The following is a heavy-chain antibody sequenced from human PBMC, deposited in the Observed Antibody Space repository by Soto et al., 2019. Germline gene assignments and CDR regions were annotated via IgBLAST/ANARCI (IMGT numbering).Heavy chain of an antibody. CDR3: ARGGVGCSGGSCYHIAHIDY. V-gene: IGHV1-8*01. CDR2: MNPNSGNT. D-gene: IGHD2-15*01. J-gene: IGHJ4*02. Sequence: ASVKVSGKASGYTFTSYDINWVRQATGQGLEWMGWMNPNSGNTGYAQKFQGRVTMTRNTSISTAYMELSSLRSEDTAVYYCARGGVGCSGGSCYHIAHIDYWGQGTLVTVSS. CDR1: GYTFTSYD.